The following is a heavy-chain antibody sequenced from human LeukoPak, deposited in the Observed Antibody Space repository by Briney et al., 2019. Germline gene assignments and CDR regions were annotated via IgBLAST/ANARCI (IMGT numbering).Heavy chain of an antibody. Sequence: PSETLSLTCTVSGGSISSGDYYWSWIRQPPGKGLEWIGYIYYSGSTYYNPSLKSRVTISVDTSKNQFSLKLSSVTAADTAVYYCARGAEVTNFDYWGQGTLVTVSS. CDR3: ARGAEVTNFDY. V-gene: IGHV4-30-4*01. CDR2: IYYSGST. J-gene: IGHJ4*02. D-gene: IGHD2-21*02. CDR1: GGSISSGDYY.